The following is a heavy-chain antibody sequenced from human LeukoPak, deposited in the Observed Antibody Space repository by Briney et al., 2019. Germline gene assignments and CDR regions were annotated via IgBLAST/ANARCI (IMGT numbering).Heavy chain of an antibody. Sequence: GGSLRLSCAASGFTFSSYAMNWARQAPGKGLEWVSAISGSGDSTYYADSVKGRFTISRDNSKNALYLQMNSLRAEDTAVYYCATPVDGVWYWGQGTLVTVSS. CDR2: ISGSGDST. CDR1: GFTFSSYA. CDR3: ATPVDGVWY. V-gene: IGHV3-23*01. D-gene: IGHD4-17*01. J-gene: IGHJ4*02.